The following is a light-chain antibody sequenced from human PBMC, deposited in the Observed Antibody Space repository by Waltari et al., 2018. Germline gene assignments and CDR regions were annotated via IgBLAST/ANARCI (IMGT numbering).Light chain of an antibody. CDR2: RDS. CDR1: RIEKKN. J-gene: IGLJ1*01. V-gene: IGLV3-9*01. CDR3: QVWDGSTSEV. Sequence: SYELTQPPSVSVTLGQTAMITCRGNRIEKKNVHWYQQKPGQAPVLVIYRDSYRHTGIPDRFSASNSGNTANLTISRVQAGDEADYFCQVWDGSTSEVFGAGTKVTVL.